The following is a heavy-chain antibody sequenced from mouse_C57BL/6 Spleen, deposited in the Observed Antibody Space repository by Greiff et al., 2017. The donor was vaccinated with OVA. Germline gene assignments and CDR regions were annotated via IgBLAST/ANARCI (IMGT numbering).Heavy chain of an antibody. CDR1: GYTFTSYG. CDR2: SDPNSGGT. Sequence: VQLQQPGAELVKPGASVKLSCKASGYTFTSYGMHWVKPRPGRGLEWIGRSDPNSGGTKYNEKFQSKATLTVDKPSSTAYMQLSSLTSEDSAVYYCARGNSHYAMDYWGQGTSVTVSS. V-gene: IGHV1-72*01. D-gene: IGHD2-1*01. CDR3: ARGNSHYAMDY. J-gene: IGHJ4*01.